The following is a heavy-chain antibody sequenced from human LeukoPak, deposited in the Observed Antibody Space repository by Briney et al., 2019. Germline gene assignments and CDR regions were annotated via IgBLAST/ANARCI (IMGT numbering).Heavy chain of an antibody. CDR3: ARERGYSYGYADY. V-gene: IGHV3-21*01. CDR2: ISTSSSSI. Sequence: GGSLRLSCAASGFTFSSYSMNWVRRAPGKGLEWVSSISTSSSSIYYADSVKGRFTTSRDNAKNSLYLQMNSLRAEDTAAYYCARERGYSYGYADYWGQGTLVTVSS. D-gene: IGHD5-18*01. J-gene: IGHJ4*02. CDR1: GFTFSSYS.